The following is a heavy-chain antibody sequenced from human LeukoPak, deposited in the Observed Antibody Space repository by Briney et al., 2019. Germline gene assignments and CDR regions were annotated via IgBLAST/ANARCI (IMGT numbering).Heavy chain of an antibody. Sequence: GGSLRLSCAASGFTFDDYTMHWVRQAPGKGLEWVSLISWDGGSTYYADSVRGRFTISRDNSKNSLYLQMNSLRTEDTALYYCAKAAFHYYYYMDVWGKGTTVTISS. CDR1: GFTFDDYT. V-gene: IGHV3-43*01. D-gene: IGHD2-21*01. J-gene: IGHJ6*03. CDR3: AKAAFHYYYYMDV. CDR2: ISWDGGST.